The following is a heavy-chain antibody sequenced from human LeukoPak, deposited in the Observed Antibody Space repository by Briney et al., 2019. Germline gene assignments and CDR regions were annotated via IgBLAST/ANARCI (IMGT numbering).Heavy chain of an antibody. CDR1: GFTFSNFG. V-gene: IGHV3-21*03. CDR3: ARDFYDGFALDY. CDR2: ISSSSSYI. D-gene: IGHD2/OR15-2a*01. Sequence: GGSLRLSCAASGFTFSNFGMHWVRQAPGKGLEWVSSISSSSSYIYYADSVKGRFTISRDNAKNSLYLQMDNLRAEDTGVYYCARDFYDGFALDYWGQGTLVPVSS. J-gene: IGHJ4*02.